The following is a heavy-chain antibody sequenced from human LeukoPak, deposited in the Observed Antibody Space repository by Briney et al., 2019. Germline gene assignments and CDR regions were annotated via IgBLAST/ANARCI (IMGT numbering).Heavy chain of an antibody. V-gene: IGHV3-48*02. D-gene: IGHD3-10*01. CDR2: IRSSSSTI. CDR1: GFTFSTYS. Sequence: PGGPLRLSCTASGFTFSTYSMIWVRQAPGKGLEWVSYIRSSSSTIYYADSVQGRFTISRDNAENSLCLQMNSLRDEDTAVYYCARVNYYALDYWGQGTLVTVSS. J-gene: IGHJ4*02. CDR3: ARVNYYALDY.